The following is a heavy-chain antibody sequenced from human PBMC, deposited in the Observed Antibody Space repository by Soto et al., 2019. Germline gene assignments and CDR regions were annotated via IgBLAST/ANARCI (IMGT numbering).Heavy chain of an antibody. D-gene: IGHD3-3*01. J-gene: IGHJ6*02. CDR3: AKDQRSITIFGGVLPNYYYGMDV. CDR1: GFTFSSYA. V-gene: IGHV3-23*01. CDR2: ISGSGGST. Sequence: GGSLRLSCAASGFTFSSYAMSWVRQAPGKGLEWVSAISGSGGSTYYADSVKGRFTISRDNSKNTLYLQMNSLRAEDTAVYYCAKDQRSITIFGGVLPNYYYGMDVWGQGTTVTVSS.